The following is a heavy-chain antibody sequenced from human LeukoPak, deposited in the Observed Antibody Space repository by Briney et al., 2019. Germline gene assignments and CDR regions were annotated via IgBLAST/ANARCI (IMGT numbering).Heavy chain of an antibody. CDR3: ARSTMIVVVIKFGY. D-gene: IGHD3-22*01. Sequence: SETLSLTCAVYGGSFSGYYWSWIRQPPGKGLEWIGEINHSGSTNYNPSLKSRVTISVDTSKNQFSLKLSSVTAADTAVYYCARSTMIVVVIKFGYWGQGTLVTVSS. V-gene: IGHV4-34*01. CDR1: GGSFSGYY. CDR2: INHSGST. J-gene: IGHJ4*02.